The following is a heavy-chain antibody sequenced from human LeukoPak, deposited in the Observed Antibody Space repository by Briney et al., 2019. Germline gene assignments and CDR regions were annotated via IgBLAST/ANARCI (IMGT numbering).Heavy chain of an antibody. CDR1: GFTFSSYG. J-gene: IGHJ4*02. V-gene: IGHV3-33*01. Sequence: GGSLRLSCAASGFTFSSYGMHRVRQAPGKGLEWVAVIWYDGSNKYYADSVKGRFTISRDNSKNTLYLQMNSPRAEDTAVYYCARDAEGFDYWGQGTLVTVSS. CDR2: IWYDGSNK. CDR3: ARDAEGFDY.